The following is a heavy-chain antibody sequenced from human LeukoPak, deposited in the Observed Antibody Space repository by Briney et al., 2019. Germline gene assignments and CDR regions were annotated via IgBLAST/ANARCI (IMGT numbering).Heavy chain of an antibody. CDR2: IYPGDSDT. V-gene: IGHV5-51*01. D-gene: IGHD2-21*01. CDR3: ARDDRADCGGPRCSSGSGALDI. J-gene: IGHJ3*02. Sequence: GESLKISCQASGYSFTTYWIGWARQMPGKGLEWMANIYPGDSDTSYNPSFRGQVTISAERSFSTVYLKWYSLKASDTAVYYCARDDRADCGGPRCSSGSGALDIWGEGTMVTVSS. CDR1: GYSFTTYW.